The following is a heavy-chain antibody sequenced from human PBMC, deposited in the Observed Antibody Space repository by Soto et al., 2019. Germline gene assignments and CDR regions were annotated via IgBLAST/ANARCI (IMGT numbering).Heavy chain of an antibody. CDR1: GGSISSSSYY. CDR3: ARGYHNTMVRGVTRFDY. J-gene: IGHJ4*02. Sequence: QLQLQESGPGLVKPSETLSLTCTVSGGSISSSSYYWGWLRQPPGKGLEWIGSIYYSGSTYYNPSLMNRVTISVDTSKNQFSLKLSSVAAADTAVYYCARGYHNTMVRGVTRFDYWGQGTLVTVSS. CDR2: IYYSGST. D-gene: IGHD3-10*01. V-gene: IGHV4-39*01.